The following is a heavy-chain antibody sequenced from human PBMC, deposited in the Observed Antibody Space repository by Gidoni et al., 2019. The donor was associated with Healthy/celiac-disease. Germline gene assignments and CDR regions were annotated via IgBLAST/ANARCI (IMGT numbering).Heavy chain of an antibody. CDR2: ISGSSGSR. J-gene: IGHJ4*02. D-gene: IGHD3-22*01. CDR3: AKGGYYDSSGYVNY. V-gene: IGHV3-23*01. Sequence: EVQLLESGGGLVQPGGSLRPSCAAPGFPFSTYAMSWVRQAPGKGLEWVSAISGSSGSRYYAESVKGRFTISRDNSKNTLYLQMNSLRAEDTAVYYCAKGGYYDSSGYVNYWGQGTLVTVSS. CDR1: GFPFSTYA.